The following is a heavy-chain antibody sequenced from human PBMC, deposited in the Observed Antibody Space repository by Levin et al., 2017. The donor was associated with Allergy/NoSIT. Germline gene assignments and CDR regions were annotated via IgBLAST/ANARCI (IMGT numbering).Heavy chain of an antibody. CDR3: ARVPRAEGWSY. V-gene: IGHV3-7*04. CDR1: GFSFTNYW. J-gene: IGHJ4*02. D-gene: IGHD3-3*01. Sequence: GGSLRLSCAASGFSFTNYWLSWVRQSPGKGLEWVADISQDGRDTNYVESLKGRFTISRDNAKNSLYLQINSLRVDDTAVYSCARVPRAEGWSYWGQGTLVTVSS. CDR2: ISQDGRDT.